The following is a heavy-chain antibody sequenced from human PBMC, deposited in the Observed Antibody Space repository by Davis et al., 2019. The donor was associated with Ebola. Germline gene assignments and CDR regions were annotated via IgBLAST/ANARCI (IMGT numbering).Heavy chain of an antibody. CDR2: ISSSSYT. CDR3: ARDSDDYCFDY. Sequence: GESLKISCAASGFTFSDYYMSWIRQAPGKGLEWVSYISSSSYTNYADSVKGRFTISRDNAKNTLYLQMNSLRPEDTAVYYCARDSDDYCFDYWGQGTLVTVSS. D-gene: IGHD2-21*02. J-gene: IGHJ4*02. CDR1: GFTFSDYY. V-gene: IGHV3-11*06.